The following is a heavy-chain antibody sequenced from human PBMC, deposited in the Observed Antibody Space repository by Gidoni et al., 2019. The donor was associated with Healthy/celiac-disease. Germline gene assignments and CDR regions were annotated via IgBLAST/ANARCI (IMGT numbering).Heavy chain of an antibody. CDR1: GFTFSSSS. Sequence: EVQLVESGGGLVKPGGSLRLSCAASGFTFSSSSMNWVRQAPGKGLEWVSSISSSSSYIYYADSVKGRLTISRDNAKNSLYLQMNSLRAEDTAVYYCARDRGGYSYGYLDYWGQGTLVTVSS. CDR3: ARDRGGYSYGYLDY. CDR2: ISSSSSYI. D-gene: IGHD5-18*01. J-gene: IGHJ4*02. V-gene: IGHV3-21*01.